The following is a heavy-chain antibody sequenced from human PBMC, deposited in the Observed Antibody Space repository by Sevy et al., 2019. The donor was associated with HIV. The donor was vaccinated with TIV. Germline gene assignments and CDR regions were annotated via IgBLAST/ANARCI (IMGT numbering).Heavy chain of an antibody. Sequence: GGSLRLSCAASGFTFDDYDMHWVRQAPGKGLEWVSGISWNSGSIGYADSVKGRFTISRDNAKNSLYLQMNSLRAEDTALYYCAKDLWFGELHYYYGMDVWGQGTTVTVSS. CDR1: GFTFDDYD. V-gene: IGHV3-9*01. CDR3: AKDLWFGELHYYYGMDV. J-gene: IGHJ6*02. CDR2: ISWNSGSI. D-gene: IGHD3-10*01.